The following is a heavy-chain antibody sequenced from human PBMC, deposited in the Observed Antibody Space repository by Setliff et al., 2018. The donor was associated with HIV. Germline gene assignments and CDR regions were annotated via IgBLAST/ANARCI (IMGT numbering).Heavy chain of an antibody. Sequence: ASVKVSCKASGYTFTSDYIHWVRLAPGQGHEWMGIIKPAGNPTSYAQKFQGRLTMTRDTSTNTVYMELSSLRSEDTAVYYCAKDIPGPATNSGRIKNWFDPWGEGTLVTVSS. CDR1: GYTFTSDY. J-gene: IGHJ5*02. V-gene: IGHV1-46*01. CDR2: IKPAGNPT. CDR3: AKDIPGPATNSGRIKNWFDP. D-gene: IGHD6-19*01.